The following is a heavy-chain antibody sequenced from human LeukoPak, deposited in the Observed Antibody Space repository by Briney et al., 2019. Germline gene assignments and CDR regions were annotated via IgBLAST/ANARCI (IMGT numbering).Heavy chain of an antibody. CDR1: GYSCITSG. V-gene: IGHV1-18*01. J-gene: IGHJ4*02. CDR3: ARGGSNDYWYTPSDY. Sequence: ASVKVSCKTSGYSCITSGINWVRQAPGQGLEWMGWLSGDNSHTVYVQKFQGRVTTTTDTSTNTVYMELRSLTSDDTAVYYCARGGSNDYWYTPSDYWGQGTLVTGSS. D-gene: IGHD1-1*01. CDR2: LSGDNSHT.